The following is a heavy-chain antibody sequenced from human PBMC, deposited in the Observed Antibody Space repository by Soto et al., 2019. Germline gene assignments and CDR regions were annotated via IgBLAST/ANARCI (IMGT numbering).Heavy chain of an antibody. CDR2: ISGYNGNT. D-gene: IGHD2-2*01. CDR3: ARFKVVPGSSWFDP. J-gene: IGHJ5*02. Sequence: QVHLVQSGAEVRKPGASVKVSCKASGYTFTNYGISWVRQAPGQGRECIGWISGYNGNTNYAQKFQGRVTMTADTSTRTVYLELRSLRSDDSALYYSARFKVVPGSSWFDPWGQGTLVTASS. V-gene: IGHV1-18*04. CDR1: GYTFTNYG.